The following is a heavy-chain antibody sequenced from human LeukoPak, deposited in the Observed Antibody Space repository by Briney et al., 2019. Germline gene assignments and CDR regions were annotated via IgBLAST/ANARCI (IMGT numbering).Heavy chain of an antibody. CDR2: ISYHGSYK. J-gene: IGHJ4*02. CDR3: AKEGSGHEIDY. V-gene: IGHV3-30*18. D-gene: IGHD5-12*01. Sequence: PGGSLRLSCAASGFTFSSYGMHWVRQAPGMGLEWVAIISYHGSYKYYGDSVQERFTISRDNSKNTLYLQMNSLRPEDTAVYYCAKEGSGHEIDYWGQGTLVTVSS. CDR1: GFTFSSYG.